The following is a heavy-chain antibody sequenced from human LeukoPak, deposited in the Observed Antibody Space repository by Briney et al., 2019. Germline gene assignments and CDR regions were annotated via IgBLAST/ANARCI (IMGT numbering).Heavy chain of an antibody. J-gene: IGHJ4*02. V-gene: IGHV4-4*02. CDR3: ARGDILTGYPIFDY. Sequence: SETLSLTCAVSGGSISSSNWWSWVRQPPGKGLEWIGEIYHSGSTNYNPSLKSRVAISVDKSKNQFSLKLSSVTAADTAVYYCARGDILTGYPIFDYWGQGTLVTVSS. CDR1: GGSISSSNW. D-gene: IGHD3-9*01. CDR2: IYHSGST.